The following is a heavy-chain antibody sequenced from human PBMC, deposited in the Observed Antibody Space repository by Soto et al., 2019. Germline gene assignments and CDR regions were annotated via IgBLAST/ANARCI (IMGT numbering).Heavy chain of an antibody. CDR2: INPNSGGT. CDR1: GYTFTGYY. CDR3: ARRGLGRYYASSGYYAGSGAYYGMDC. V-gene: IGHV1-2*04. D-gene: IGHD3-22*01. J-gene: IGHJ6*02. Sequence: ASVKVSCKASGYTFTGYYMHWVRQAPGQGLEWMGWINPNSGGTNYAQKFQGWVTMTRDTSSSTAYMELSRLRSDDTAAYYCARRGLGRYYASSGYYAGSGAYYGMDCWGQGTTVTVSS.